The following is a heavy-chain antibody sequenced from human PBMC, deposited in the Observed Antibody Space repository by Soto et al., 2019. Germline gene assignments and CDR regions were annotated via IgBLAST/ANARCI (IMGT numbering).Heavy chain of an antibody. CDR3: SHRRGMIMDV. Sequence: QITLKESGPTQVKPTQTLTLTCTFSGFSLITGGVSVAWIRQPLGKALEWLALISGDDEKRYSPSLSSRLTITKDTTKNQAVFTMSNIYPLDTATYYCSHRRGMIMDVWGQGTTVTVCS. CDR1: GFSLITGGVS. V-gene: IGHV2-5*02. D-gene: IGHD3-16*01. CDR2: ISGDDEK. J-gene: IGHJ6*02.